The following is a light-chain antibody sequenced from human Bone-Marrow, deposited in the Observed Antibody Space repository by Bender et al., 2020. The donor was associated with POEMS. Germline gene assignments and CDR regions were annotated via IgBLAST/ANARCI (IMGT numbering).Light chain of an antibody. CDR3: AAWEDSLNGWV. J-gene: IGLJ3*02. V-gene: IGLV1-44*01. CDR1: SSNIGTNP. CDR2: AYS. Sequence: QSVLTQPPSASGTPGQRVTISCSGSSSNIGTNPVNWYQQLPGTAPKLLIYAYSNRPSGVPDRFSGSKSGTSASLAISGLQSEDEADYYCAAWEDSLNGWVFGGGTKLTVL.